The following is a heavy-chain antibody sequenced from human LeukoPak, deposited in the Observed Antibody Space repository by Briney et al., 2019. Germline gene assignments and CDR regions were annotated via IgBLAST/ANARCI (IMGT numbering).Heavy chain of an antibody. Sequence: PGGSLRLSCAASGFTFSSYGMHWVRQAPGKGLEWVAVIWYDGSNKYYADSVKGRFTISRDNSKNTLYLQMNSLRAEDTAVYYCARDYDYVWGSYRTAFDYWGQGTLVTVSS. CDR1: GFTFSSYG. D-gene: IGHD3-16*02. CDR2: IWYDGSNK. CDR3: ARDYDYVWGSYRTAFDY. V-gene: IGHV3-33*01. J-gene: IGHJ4*02.